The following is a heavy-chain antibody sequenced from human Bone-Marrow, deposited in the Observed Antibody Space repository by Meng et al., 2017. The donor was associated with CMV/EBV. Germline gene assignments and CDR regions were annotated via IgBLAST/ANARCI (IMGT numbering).Heavy chain of an antibody. J-gene: IGHJ5*02. CDR2: IKQDGSEK. CDR3: ARGGAVAGPRGWFDP. V-gene: IGHV3-7*01. D-gene: IGHD6-19*01. CDR1: GFTFSSYW. Sequence: GESLKISCAASGFTFSSYWMSWVRQAPGKGLEWVANIKQDGSEKYYVDSVKGRFTISRDNVKNSLYLQMNSLRAEDTAVYYCARGGAVAGPRGWFDPWGQGTLVTVSS.